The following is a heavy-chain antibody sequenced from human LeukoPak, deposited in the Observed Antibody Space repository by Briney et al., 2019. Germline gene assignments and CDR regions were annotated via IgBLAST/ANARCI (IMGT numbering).Heavy chain of an antibody. CDR1: GXSXGSSSYY. V-gene: IGHV4-39*01. Sequence: TLSLXXTVSGXSXGSSSYYWGWIRQPPGKGLEWIVSIYYSGSTYYNPSLKSRVTISVDTSKNQFSLKLTFVTTADTAVYYCARALGYCSGGSCTRGYNWFDPWGQGTLVTVPS. J-gene: IGHJ5*02. CDR3: ARALGYCSGGSCTRGYNWFDP. CDR2: IYYSGST. D-gene: IGHD2-15*01.